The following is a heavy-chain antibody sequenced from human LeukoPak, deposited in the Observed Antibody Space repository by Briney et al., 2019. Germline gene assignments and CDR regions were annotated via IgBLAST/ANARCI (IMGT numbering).Heavy chain of an antibody. V-gene: IGHV4-4*09. D-gene: IGHD4-23*01. CDR1: GGSISSHY. CDR2: IYTSGST. CDR3: ARLGRWSVSGYNWFDP. J-gene: IGHJ5*02. Sequence: SETLSLTCTVSGGSISSHYWSWIRQPPGKGLEWIGYIYTSGSTNYNPSLKSRVTISVDTSKNQFSLKLSSVTAADTAVYYCARLGRWSVSGYNWFDPWGQGTLVTVSS.